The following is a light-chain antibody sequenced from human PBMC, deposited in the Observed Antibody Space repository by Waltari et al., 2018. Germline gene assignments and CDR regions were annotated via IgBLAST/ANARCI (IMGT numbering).Light chain of an antibody. J-gene: IGKJ2*01. Sequence: DIQMTQSPSSLSASVGDRVTITCRASQSISSYLNWYQQKPGKAPKLLIYAASSLQSGVPSRFSGSGSGTEVTHTISSLQPEDFATYYCQQRYSTPRTFGQGTKLEIK. CDR2: AAS. CDR3: QQRYSTPRT. V-gene: IGKV1-39*01. CDR1: QSISSY.